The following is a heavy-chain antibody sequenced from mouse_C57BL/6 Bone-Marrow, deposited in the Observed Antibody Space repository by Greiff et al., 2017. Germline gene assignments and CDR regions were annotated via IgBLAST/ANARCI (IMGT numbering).Heavy chain of an antibody. J-gene: IGHJ2*01. CDR1: GYTFTSYW. V-gene: IGHV1-69*01. CDR3: ARDWYFDY. D-gene: IGHD4-1*01. Sequence: QVQLQQPGAELVMPGASVKLSCKASGYTFTSYWMHWVKQRPGQGLEWIGEIDPSDSYTNYNQKFKGKSTLTVDKSSSTAYVQLSSLTSEDSAVYYCARDWYFDYWGQGTTLTVSS. CDR2: IDPSDSYT.